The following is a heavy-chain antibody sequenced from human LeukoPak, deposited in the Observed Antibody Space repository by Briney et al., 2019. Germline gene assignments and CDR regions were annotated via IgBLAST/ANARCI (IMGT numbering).Heavy chain of an antibody. CDR2: ISFDGSNK. Sequence: GGSLRLSCTASGFTFSTYWMTWVRQAPGKGLEWVAVISFDGSNKYYADSVKGRFTISRDNSKSTLYLQMNNLRAEDTAVYYCARKMMSYYDSSGYPMPPDYWGPGTLVTVSS. CDR1: GFTFSTYW. J-gene: IGHJ4*02. V-gene: IGHV3-30-3*01. CDR3: ARKMMSYYDSSGYPMPPDY. D-gene: IGHD3-22*01.